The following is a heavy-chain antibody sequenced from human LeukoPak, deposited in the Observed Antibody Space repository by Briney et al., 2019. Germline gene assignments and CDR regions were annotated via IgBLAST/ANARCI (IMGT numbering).Heavy chain of an antibody. D-gene: IGHD1-1*01. J-gene: IGHJ4*02. CDR1: GYTFTSYD. V-gene: IGHV1-8*03. CDR3: ARVSNQLETFDY. Sequence: ASVKVSCKASGYTFTSYDINWVRQATGQGLEWMGWMNPNSGNTGYAQKFQGRVTITRNTSISTAYMELSSLRSDDTAVYYCARVSNQLETFDYWGQGTLVTVSS. CDR2: MNPNSGNT.